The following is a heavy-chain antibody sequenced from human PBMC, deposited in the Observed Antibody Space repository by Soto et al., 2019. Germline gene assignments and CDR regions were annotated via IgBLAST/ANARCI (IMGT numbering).Heavy chain of an antibody. Sequence: APGKGLDWVAVISYDGSTEYYAESVRGRFTISRDNSKNTLYLQMNSLRPEDTAVYYCAKENVLFAMDLWGQGSTVPVFS. CDR2: ISYDGSTE. J-gene: IGHJ6*02. D-gene: IGHD3-3*01. CDR3: AKENVLFAMDL. V-gene: IGHV3-30-3*02.